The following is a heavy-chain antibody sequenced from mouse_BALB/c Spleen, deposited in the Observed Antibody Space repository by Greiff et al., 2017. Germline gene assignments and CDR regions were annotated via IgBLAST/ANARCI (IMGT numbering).Heavy chain of an antibody. CDR2: IDPANGNT. V-gene: IGHV14-3*02. CDR3: ARGYGNYPGYFDV. Sequence: EVQLQQSGAELVKPGASVKLSCTASGFNIKDTYMHWVKQRPEQGLEWIGRIDPANGNTKYDPKFQGKATITADTSSNTAYLQLSSLTSEDTAVYYCARGYGNYPGYFDVWGAGTTVTVSS. D-gene: IGHD2-10*02. CDR1: GFNIKDTY. J-gene: IGHJ1*01.